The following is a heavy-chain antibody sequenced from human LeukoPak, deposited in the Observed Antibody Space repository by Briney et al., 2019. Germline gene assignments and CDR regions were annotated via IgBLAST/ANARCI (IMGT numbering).Heavy chain of an antibody. J-gene: IGHJ5*02. V-gene: IGHV3-23*01. CDR1: GFTFSSYA. D-gene: IGHD2-21*02. CDR2: ISNGKT. Sequence: GGSLRLSCAASGFTFSSYAMSWVRQAPGKGLEWVSAISNGKTYYADSVRGRLTISRDDSKNTVYLQMNSLRDEDTALYYCVREAGYCASVCLKSNWFDPWGQGTLVTVSS. CDR3: VREAGYCASVCLKSNWFDP.